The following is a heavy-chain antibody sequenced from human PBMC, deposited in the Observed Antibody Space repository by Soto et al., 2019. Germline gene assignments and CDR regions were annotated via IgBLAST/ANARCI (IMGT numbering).Heavy chain of an antibody. D-gene: IGHD6-19*01. V-gene: IGHV2-26*01. CDR3: AQIRRRGWYRWMDY. CDR1: GFSFSDVRVG. CDR2: IFSNDEK. Sequence: QATLKESGPVLVKPTETLTLTCTVSGFSFSDVRVGVTWIRQPPGKALEWLSVIFSNDEKSYNTSLKNRLTISQDTSKSQVVLTMTNIDPVDTATYYCAQIRRRGWYRWMDYWGQGTLVTVSS. J-gene: IGHJ4*02.